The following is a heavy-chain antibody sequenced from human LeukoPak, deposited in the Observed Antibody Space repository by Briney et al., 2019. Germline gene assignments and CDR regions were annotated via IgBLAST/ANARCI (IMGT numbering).Heavy chain of an antibody. J-gene: IGHJ5*02. V-gene: IGHV4-34*01. CDR3: ARGGLVTIFGVVTSHMYNWFDP. CDR2: INHSGST. CDR1: GGSFSGYY. Sequence: SETLSLTCAVYGGSFSGYYWSWIRQPPGKGLEWIGEINHSGSTNYNPSLKSRVTISVDTSKNQFSLKLSSVTAADTAVYYCARGGLVTIFGVVTSHMYNWFDPWGQGTLVTVSS. D-gene: IGHD3-3*01.